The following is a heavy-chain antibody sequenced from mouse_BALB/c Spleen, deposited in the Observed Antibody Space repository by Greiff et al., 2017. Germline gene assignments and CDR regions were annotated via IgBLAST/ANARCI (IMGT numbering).Heavy chain of an antibody. CDR1: GYTFTSYV. CDR2: INPYNDGT. D-gene: IGHD2-14*01. V-gene: IGHV1-14*01. CDR3: ARDYRYEVMDY. Sequence: EVQLVESGPELVKPGASVKMSCKASGYTFTSYVMHWVKQKPGQGLEWIGYINPYNDGTKYNEKFKGNATLTSDKSSSTAYMELSSLTSEDSAVYYCARDYRYEVMDYWGQGTSVTVSS. J-gene: IGHJ4*01.